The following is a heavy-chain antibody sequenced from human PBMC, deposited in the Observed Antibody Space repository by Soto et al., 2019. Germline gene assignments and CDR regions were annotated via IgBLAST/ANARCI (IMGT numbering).Heavy chain of an antibody. J-gene: IGHJ3*02. CDR2: IYPGDSDT. V-gene: IGHV5-51*03. D-gene: IGHD3-10*02. CDR3: ARLVRGSAFVM. CDR1: GNGYC. Sequence: EVQLLQSGQEVKKPGESLKISCKDSGNGYCIGWVRQMPGKGLEWMGIIYPGDSDTRYSPSFQGQVTISVDKSIRTAYLQWRSLKTSDTGMYYCARLVRGSAFVMWGQGTMVAVSS.